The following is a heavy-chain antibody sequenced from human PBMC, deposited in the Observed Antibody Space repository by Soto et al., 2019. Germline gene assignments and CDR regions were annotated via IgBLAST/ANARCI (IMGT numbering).Heavy chain of an antibody. Sequence: GSLRLSFASSGFTFSSYCMHWVRQAPGKGLVWVSRINSDGSSTSYADSVKGRFTISRDNAKNTLYLQMNSLRAEDTAVYYCARDLWTTVTPGHAFDIWGQGTMVTVSS. V-gene: IGHV3-74*01. CDR3: ARDLWTTVTPGHAFDI. J-gene: IGHJ3*02. D-gene: IGHD4-17*01. CDR1: GFTFSSYC. CDR2: INSDGSST.